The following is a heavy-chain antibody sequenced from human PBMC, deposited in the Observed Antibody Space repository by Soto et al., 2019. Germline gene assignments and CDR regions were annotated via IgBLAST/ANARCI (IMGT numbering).Heavy chain of an antibody. CDR2: IVAGGSP. CDR1: GFTFSSYA. J-gene: IGHJ6*02. D-gene: IGHD5-18*01. V-gene: IGHV3-23*01. Sequence: GGCLRLSCAASGFTFSSYAVSWVRQAPGKGLEWVSSIVAGGSPYYADSVKGRFTISRDNSKNTLFLQMDSLRPEDTAIYYCAKDGGYSHGLDYYYGMDVWGQGTTVTSP. CDR3: AKDGGYSHGLDYYYGMDV.